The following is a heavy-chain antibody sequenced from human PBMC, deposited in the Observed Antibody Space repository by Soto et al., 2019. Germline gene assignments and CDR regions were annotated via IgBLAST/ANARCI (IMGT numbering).Heavy chain of an antibody. CDR2: ISWNSGSI. V-gene: IGHV3-9*01. CDR1: GFTFDDYA. Sequence: GGSLRLYCAASGFTFDDYAMHWVRQAPGKGLEWVSGISWNSGSIGYADSVKGRFTISRDNAKNSLYLQMNSLRAEDTALYYCAKAPGSSSAPFYYFDYWGQGTLVTVSS. J-gene: IGHJ4*02. CDR3: AKAPGSSSAPFYYFDY. D-gene: IGHD6-6*01.